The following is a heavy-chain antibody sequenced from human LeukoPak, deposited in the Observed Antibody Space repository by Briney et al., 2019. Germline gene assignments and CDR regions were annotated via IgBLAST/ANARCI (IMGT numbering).Heavy chain of an antibody. CDR2: ISSSSSYT. Sequence: GVLRLSCAASGFTFSDYYMSWIRQAPGKGLEWVSYISSSSSYTNYADSVKGRFTISRDNAKNSLYLQMNSLRAEDTAVYYCARAVYSGYDLIFYFDYWGQGTLVTVSS. J-gene: IGHJ4*02. V-gene: IGHV3-11*06. D-gene: IGHD5-12*01. CDR3: ARAVYSGYDLIFYFDY. CDR1: GFTFSDYY.